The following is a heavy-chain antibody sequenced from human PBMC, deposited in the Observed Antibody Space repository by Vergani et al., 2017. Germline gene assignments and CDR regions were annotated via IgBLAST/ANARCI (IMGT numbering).Heavy chain of an antibody. CDR3: ARDGLNGGYNDY. CDR2: IPSYNGNT. V-gene: IGHV1-18*04. D-gene: IGHD2-8*01. CDR1: GYTFTSYR. J-gene: IGHJ4*02. Sequence: QVQLVQSGAEVKKPGASVKVSCKASGYTFTSYRIPWVRQAPGQGLEWMGWIPSYNGNTNYAQNLQGRVTMTTDTSTSTAYMELRSLRSDDTAVYYCARDGLNGGYNDYWGQGTLVTVSS.